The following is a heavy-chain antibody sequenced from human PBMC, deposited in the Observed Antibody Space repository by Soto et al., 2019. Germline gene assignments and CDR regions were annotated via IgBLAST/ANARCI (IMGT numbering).Heavy chain of an antibody. CDR3: PRVATGSYSWRES. V-gene: IGHV3-74*03. CDR1: GFTFSTYW. D-gene: IGHD1-26*01. CDR2: INSDGSIT. Sequence: EVQLEESGGDLVQPGGSLRLSCAASGFTFSTYWMHWVRQAPGKGLVWVSRINSDGSITTYADSVKGRFTISRDNSKNTLYLQMNSLRAEDTAVYYCPRVATGSYSWRESWGQGTLVTVSS. J-gene: IGHJ5*02.